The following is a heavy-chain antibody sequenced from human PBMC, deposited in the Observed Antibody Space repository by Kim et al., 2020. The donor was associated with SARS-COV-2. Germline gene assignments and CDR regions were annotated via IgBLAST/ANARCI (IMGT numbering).Heavy chain of an antibody. D-gene: IGHD5-18*01. J-gene: IGHJ4*02. CDR2: T. V-gene: IGHV3-53*01. Sequence: TCTAASVKGRFTISRDNSKSTLYLQMNSLRAEDTAVYYCASHPPGSYGYFWGQGTLVTVSS. CDR3: ASHPPGSYGYF.